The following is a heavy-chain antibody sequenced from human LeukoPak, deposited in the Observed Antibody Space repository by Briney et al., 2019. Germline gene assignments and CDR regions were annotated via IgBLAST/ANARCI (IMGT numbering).Heavy chain of an antibody. J-gene: IGHJ4*02. Sequence: SETLSLTCTVSGGSISSSSYYWGWIRQPPGKGLEWIGSIYYSGSTYYNPSLKSRVTISVDTSKNQFSLKLSSVTAADTAVYYCARQYSYGYSFDYWGQGTLVTVSS. V-gene: IGHV4-39*07. CDR1: GGSISSSSYY. CDR3: ARQYSYGYSFDY. CDR2: IYYSGST. D-gene: IGHD5-18*01.